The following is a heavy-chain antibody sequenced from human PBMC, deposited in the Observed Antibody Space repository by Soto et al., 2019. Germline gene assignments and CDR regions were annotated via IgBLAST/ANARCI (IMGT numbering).Heavy chain of an antibody. V-gene: IGHV1-18*01. Sequence: HPPPSLPLSPNAPPPPFTRPRLTSVRQAPGQGPEWMGWISAYNGNTKYAQKLQGRVTMTTDTSTSTAYMELRSLRSDDTAVYYCARDAAVGLFDYWGQGTLVTVSS. D-gene: IGHD1-26*01. CDR1: PPPFTRPR. J-gene: IGHJ4*02. CDR2: ISAYNGNT. CDR3: ARDAAVGLFDY.